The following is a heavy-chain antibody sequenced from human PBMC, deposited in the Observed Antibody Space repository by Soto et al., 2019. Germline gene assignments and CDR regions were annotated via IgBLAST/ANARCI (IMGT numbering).Heavy chain of an antibody. CDR1: GFTFTTRA. Sequence: EVQLLESGGGLVQPGGSLRISCAASGFTFTTRAMSWVRQAPGKGLQWVSGISASGGTTYYADSVKGRLTISRDNSKNMLYLLMTSLRDDDTAVYYCTTGTQNFDYWGRGTRVTVSS. V-gene: IGHV3-23*01. D-gene: IGHD3-10*01. J-gene: IGHJ4*02. CDR3: TTGTQNFDY. CDR2: ISASGGTT.